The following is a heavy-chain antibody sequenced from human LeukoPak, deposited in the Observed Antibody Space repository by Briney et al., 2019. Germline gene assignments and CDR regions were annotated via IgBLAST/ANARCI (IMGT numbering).Heavy chain of an antibody. V-gene: IGHV4-39*01. CDR1: GVSISSSSYY. CDR2: IYYSGSA. D-gene: IGHD2-8*02. J-gene: IGHJ4*02. CDR3: ARGVRGGVPAHSPSKYYFDY. Sequence: SETLSLTCTVSGVSISSSSYYWGWIRQPPGKGLEWIGSIYYSGSAYYNPSLKSRVTISVDTSKNQFSLKLSSVTAADTAVYYCARGVRGGVPAHSPSKYYFDYWGQGTLVTVSS.